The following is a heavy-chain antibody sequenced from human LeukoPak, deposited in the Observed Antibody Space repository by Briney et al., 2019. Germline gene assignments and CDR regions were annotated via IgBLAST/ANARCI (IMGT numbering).Heavy chain of an antibody. CDR1: GFSFSSYW. J-gene: IGHJ4*02. V-gene: IGHV3-74*01. CDR2: IHSGGIGT. CDR3: ARDQGSFDY. Sequence: GGSLRLSCAAPGFSFSSYWMHWIRQAPGKGLVWVSRIHSGGIGTSYADSVRGRFIISRDNAKNTLYLQMNSLRAEDTAVYYCARDQGSFDYWGQGTLVTVSS.